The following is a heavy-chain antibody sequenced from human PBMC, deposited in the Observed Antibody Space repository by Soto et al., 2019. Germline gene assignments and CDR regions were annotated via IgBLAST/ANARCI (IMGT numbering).Heavy chain of an antibody. D-gene: IGHD3-10*01. Sequence: QVQLVQSGAEVRKPGSAVRVSCKASADTFNFYTINWVRQAPGLGLEWVGRVNTILTISNYAGNFRGRVPMTADKSTRTAYMGLRSLRSDDTAIYYCATSYGSGYRAFDYWGQGALVTVSS. V-gene: IGHV1-69*02. J-gene: IGHJ4*02. CDR1: ADTFNFYT. CDR3: ATSYGSGYRAFDY. CDR2: VNTILTIS.